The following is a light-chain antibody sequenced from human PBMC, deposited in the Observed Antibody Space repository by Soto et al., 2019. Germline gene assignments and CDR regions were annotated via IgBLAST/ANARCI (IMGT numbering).Light chain of an antibody. CDR3: CSFADFTYV. V-gene: IGLV2-8*01. J-gene: IGLJ1*01. CDR1: SSDVGGYNY. Sequence: QSVLTQPPSASGSPGQSVAISCTGTSSDVGGYNYVSWYQQHPGKAPKLMIYEVNKRPSGVPDRFSGSKSGNTASLTVSGLQAEDEADYYCCSFADFTYVFGTGTKVTVL. CDR2: EVN.